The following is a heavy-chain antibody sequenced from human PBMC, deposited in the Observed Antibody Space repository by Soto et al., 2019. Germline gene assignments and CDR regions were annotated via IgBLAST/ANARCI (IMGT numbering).Heavy chain of an antibody. Sequence: SETLSLTCTVSGGSISSSSYYWGWIRQPPGKGLEWIGSIYYSGSTYYNPSLKSRVTISVDTSKNQFSLKLSSVTAADTAVYYCARGSYYYDSSGYYYDYPSQPWGQGPLVTVSS. CDR2: IYYSGST. CDR1: GGSISSSSYY. D-gene: IGHD3-22*01. J-gene: IGHJ1*01. CDR3: ARGSYYYDSSGYYYDYPSQP. V-gene: IGHV4-39*01.